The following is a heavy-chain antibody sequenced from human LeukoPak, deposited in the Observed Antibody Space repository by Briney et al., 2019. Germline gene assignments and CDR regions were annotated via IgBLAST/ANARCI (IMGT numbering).Heavy chain of an antibody. CDR2: IYYSGST. Sequence: SETLSLTCTVSGGSISSSSYYWGWIRQPPGKGLEWIGSIYYSGSTYYNPSLKSRVTISVDTSKNQFSLKLSSVTAADTAVYYCARLVEFGVVILSPLVVYFDYWGQGTLVTVSS. CDR1: GGSISSSSYY. J-gene: IGHJ4*02. V-gene: IGHV4-39*01. CDR3: ARLVEFGVVILSPLVVYFDY. D-gene: IGHD3-3*01.